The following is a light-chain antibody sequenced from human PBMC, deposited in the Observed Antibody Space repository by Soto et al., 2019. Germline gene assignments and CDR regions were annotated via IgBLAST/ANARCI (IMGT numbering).Light chain of an antibody. CDR2: AAS. CDR3: QQSYTTPIT. J-gene: IGKJ5*01. V-gene: IGKV1-39*01. CDR1: QTISSH. Sequence: DIRMTHAPSSLCASVGDRVSVAGVASQTISSHLNWYQQKPGKAPNLLVYAASSLQSGVPSRFTGSGSGTDFTLTISSLQPEDFATYFCQQSYTTPITFGQGTRLEIK.